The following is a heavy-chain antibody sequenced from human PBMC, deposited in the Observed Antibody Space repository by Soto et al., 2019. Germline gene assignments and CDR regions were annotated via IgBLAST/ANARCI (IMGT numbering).Heavy chain of an antibody. J-gene: IGHJ4*02. D-gene: IGHD6-19*01. CDR2: ISGAGGST. Sequence: GGSLRLSCAASGFTISSYAMSWVRQAPGKGLEWVSAISGAGGSTYYADSVKGRFTISRDSSKDTLYLQMNSLRAEDTAVYYCAKDLSSGWYRFDYWGQGTLVTVSS. CDR1: GFTISSYA. V-gene: IGHV3-23*01. CDR3: AKDLSSGWYRFDY.